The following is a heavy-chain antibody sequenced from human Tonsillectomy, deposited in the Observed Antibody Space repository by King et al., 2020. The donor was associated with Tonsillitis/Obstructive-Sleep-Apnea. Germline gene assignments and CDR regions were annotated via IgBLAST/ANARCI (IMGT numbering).Heavy chain of an antibody. V-gene: IGHV1-18*01. CDR1: GYTFTNYG. CDR3: ARDESITIFRGGFFDY. D-gene: IGHD3-3*01. J-gene: IGHJ4*02. Sequence: LQLVQSGAEVKKPGASVKVSCKASGYTFTNYGINWVRQAPGQGLEWMGWISTYNGITNYAQNLQGRVTMTTDTSTSTAYMELRSLRSDDTAVYYCARDESITIFRGGFFDYWGRGTLVTVSS. CDR2: ISTYNGIT.